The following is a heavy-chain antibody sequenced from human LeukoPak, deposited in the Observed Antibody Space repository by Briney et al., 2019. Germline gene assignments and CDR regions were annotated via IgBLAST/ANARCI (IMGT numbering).Heavy chain of an antibody. D-gene: IGHD3-9*01. J-gene: IGHJ6*03. Sequence: PGGSLRLSCAASGFTFSSYSMNWVRQAPGKGLEWVSSISSSSSYIYYADSVKGRFTISRDNAKNSLYLQMNSLRAEDTAVYYCAKGPPPYYDILTGYYWGDYYYYYMDVWGKGTTVTISS. V-gene: IGHV3-21*04. CDR3: AKGPPPYYDILTGYYWGDYYYYYMDV. CDR1: GFTFSSYS. CDR2: ISSSSSYI.